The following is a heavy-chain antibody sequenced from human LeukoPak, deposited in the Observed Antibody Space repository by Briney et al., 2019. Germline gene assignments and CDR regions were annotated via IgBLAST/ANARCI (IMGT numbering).Heavy chain of an antibody. CDR2: IIPNFGTP. J-gene: IGHJ5*02. V-gene: IGHV1-69*06. D-gene: IGHD1-14*01. Sequence: GSSVKVSCKASGGTFSSYTISWVRQAPGQGLEWMGGIIPNFGTPNYAQKFQGRVTITADKSTSTAYMELSSLRSEGTAVYYCARVLITSANWFDPWGQGTLVTVSS. CDR3: ARVLITSANWFDP. CDR1: GGTFSSYT.